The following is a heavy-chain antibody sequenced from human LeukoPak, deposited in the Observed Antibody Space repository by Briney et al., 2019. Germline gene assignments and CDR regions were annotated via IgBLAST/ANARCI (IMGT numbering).Heavy chain of an antibody. J-gene: IGHJ4*02. CDR3: ARDCSSTTCLDF. D-gene: IGHD2-2*01. V-gene: IGHV3-53*01. CDR1: GFTVNSNY. Sequence: GGSLRLSCAASGFTVNSNYMSWVRQAPGKGLEWVSVIYSDGSTYYTDSVKGRFTISRDNSKNTLYLQMGSLRAEDTAVYYCARDCSSTTCLDFWGQGTLVTVSS. CDR2: IYSDGST.